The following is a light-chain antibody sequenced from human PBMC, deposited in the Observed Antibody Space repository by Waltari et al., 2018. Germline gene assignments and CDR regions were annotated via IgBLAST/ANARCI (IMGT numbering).Light chain of an antibody. V-gene: IGLV2-23*01. CDR1: RSDVGGYNL. Sequence: ALTKPASVSGPPGRSIPTFSTGTRSDVGGYNLSSWYQQYPGKAPKLMIYEGSKRPSGVSNRFSGSKSGNTASLTISGLQADDEADYYCCSYAGSTSWVFGGGTKVTVL. CDR2: EGS. CDR3: CSYAGSTSWV. J-gene: IGLJ3*02.